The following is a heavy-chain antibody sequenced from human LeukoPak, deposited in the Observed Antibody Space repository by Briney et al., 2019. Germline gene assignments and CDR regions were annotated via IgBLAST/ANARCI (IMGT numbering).Heavy chain of an antibody. D-gene: IGHD1-14*01. CDR3: ASVYIGY. Sequence: SETLSLTCAVYGGSFSGYYWSWIRQPPGKGLEWIGEINHSGSTNYNPSLQRRVTISVDTSKNQFSLKLSSGTAADTAVYYCASVYIGYWGQGTLVTVSS. J-gene: IGHJ4*02. V-gene: IGHV4-34*01. CDR2: INHSGST. CDR1: GGSFSGYY.